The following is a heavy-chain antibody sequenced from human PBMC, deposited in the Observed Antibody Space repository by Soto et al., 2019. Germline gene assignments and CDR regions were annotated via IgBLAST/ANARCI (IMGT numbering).Heavy chain of an antibody. D-gene: IGHD5-18*01. CDR3: AKDLQRYSYGNRCCGMDV. Sequence: EVQLLESGGGLVQPGGSLRLSCAASGFTFSSYAMSWVRQAPGKGLEWVSAISGSGGSTYYADSVKGRFTISRDNSKNTLYLQMNSLSAEDTAVYYCAKDLQRYSYGNRCCGMDVWGQGTTVTVSS. CDR2: ISGSGGST. V-gene: IGHV3-23*01. J-gene: IGHJ6*02. CDR1: GFTFSSYA.